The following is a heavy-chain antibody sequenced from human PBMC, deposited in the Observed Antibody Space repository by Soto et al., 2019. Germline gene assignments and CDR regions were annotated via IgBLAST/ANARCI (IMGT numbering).Heavy chain of an antibody. CDR3: ATRITVFGLLIPPFDP. J-gene: IGHJ5*02. Sequence: SETLSLTCAVYGGSVNGYYWYWIRLPPGQGLEWIGEINHTAGTHYNPSRKSRVTMSVDTSKNQFSLRLSSVTAADTAIYYGATRITVFGLLIPPFDPWGQGTQVTVSS. D-gene: IGHD3-3*01. CDR1: GGSVNGYY. CDR2: INHTAGT. V-gene: IGHV4-34*01.